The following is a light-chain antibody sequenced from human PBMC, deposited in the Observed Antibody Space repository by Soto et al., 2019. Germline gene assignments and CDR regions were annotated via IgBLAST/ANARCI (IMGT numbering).Light chain of an antibody. V-gene: IGLV2-8*01. CDR2: EVN. CDR3: SSYAGSILYV. CDR1: SSDVGGYNY. Sequence: QSALTQPASVSGSPGQSITISCTGTSSDVGGYNYVSWYQQYPGKAPKLMIYEVNKRPSGVPDRFSGSKSGNTASLTVSGLQAEDEADYYCSSYAGSILYVFGTGTKVTVL. J-gene: IGLJ1*01.